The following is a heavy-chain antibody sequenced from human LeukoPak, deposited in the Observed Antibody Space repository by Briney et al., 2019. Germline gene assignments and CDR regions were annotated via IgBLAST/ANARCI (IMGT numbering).Heavy chain of an antibody. CDR1: GFTFSSYW. CDR2: IKQDGSEK. CDR3: ARDLQYCSSTSCRYYYMDV. J-gene: IGHJ6*03. V-gene: IGHV3-7*01. D-gene: IGHD2-2*01. Sequence: GGSLRLSCAASGFTFSSYWMSWVRQAPGKGLEWVANIKQDGSEKYYVDSVKGRFTISRDNAKNALYLQMNSLRAEDTAVYYCARDLQYCSSTSCRYYYMDVWGKGTTATVSS.